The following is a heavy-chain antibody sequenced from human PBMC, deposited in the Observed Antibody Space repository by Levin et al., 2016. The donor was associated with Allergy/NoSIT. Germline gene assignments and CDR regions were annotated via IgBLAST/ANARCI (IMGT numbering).Heavy chain of an antibody. J-gene: IGHJ6*02. CDR2: IYYSGST. V-gene: IGHV4-31*02. CDR3: ARDRWGPHYYGMDV. Sequence: WIRQPPGKGLEWIGYIYYSGSTYYNPSLKSRVTISVDTSKNQFSLKLSSVTAADTAVYYCARDRWGPHYYGMDVWGQGTTVTVSS. D-gene: IGHD3-16*01.